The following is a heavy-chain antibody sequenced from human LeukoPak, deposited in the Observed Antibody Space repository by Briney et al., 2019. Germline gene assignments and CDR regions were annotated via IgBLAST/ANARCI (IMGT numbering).Heavy chain of an antibody. Sequence: PGGSLRLSCAASGFTFSSYAMSWVRQAPGEGLEWVSAISGSGGSTYYADSVRGRFTISRDNSKNTLYLQMNNLRAEDTAVYYCATDPRRGYSYNWGQGTLVTVSS. CDR2: ISGSGGST. D-gene: IGHD5-18*01. J-gene: IGHJ4*02. V-gene: IGHV3-23*01. CDR1: GFTFSSYA. CDR3: ATDPRRGYSYN.